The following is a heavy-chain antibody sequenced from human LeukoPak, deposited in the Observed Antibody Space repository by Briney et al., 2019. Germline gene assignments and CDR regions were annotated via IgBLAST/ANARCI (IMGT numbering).Heavy chain of an antibody. CDR2: IYYSGST. Sequence: PSETLSLTCTVSGGSVSSGSYYWSWIRQPPGKGLEWIGYIYYSGSTNYNPSLKSRVTISVDTSKNQFSPNLSSVTAADTAVYYCARIIAGSSAYFDYWGQGTLVTVSS. D-gene: IGHD2-2*01. CDR3: ARIIAGSSAYFDY. V-gene: IGHV4-61*01. CDR1: GGSVSSGSYY. J-gene: IGHJ4*02.